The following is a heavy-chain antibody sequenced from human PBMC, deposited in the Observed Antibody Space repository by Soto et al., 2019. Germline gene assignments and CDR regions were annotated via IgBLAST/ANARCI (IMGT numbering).Heavy chain of an antibody. Sequence: GGSLRLSCAASGFTFSSYSMNWVRQAPGKGLEWVSSISSSSSYIYYADSVKGRFTISRDNAKNSLYLQMNSLRAEDTAVYYCARDKRRVAAPLHYYYYGMDVWGQGTTVTVSS. V-gene: IGHV3-21*01. CDR3: ARDKRRVAAPLHYYYYGMDV. D-gene: IGHD2-15*01. CDR1: GFTFSSYS. CDR2: ISSSSSYI. J-gene: IGHJ6*02.